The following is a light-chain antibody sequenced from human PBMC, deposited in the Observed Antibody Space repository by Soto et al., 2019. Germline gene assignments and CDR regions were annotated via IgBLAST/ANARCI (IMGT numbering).Light chain of an antibody. CDR3: QQRNNWPPIT. Sequence: EIVLTQSPGTLSLSPGERATLSCRAIQSVSNNYLAWYQQKPGQAPRLLIYGASNRATGIPDRFSGSGSGTDFTLTISRLEPEDFAIYYCQQRNNWPPITFGQGTRLEI. CDR1: QSVSNNY. V-gene: IGKV3D-20*02. J-gene: IGKJ5*01. CDR2: GAS.